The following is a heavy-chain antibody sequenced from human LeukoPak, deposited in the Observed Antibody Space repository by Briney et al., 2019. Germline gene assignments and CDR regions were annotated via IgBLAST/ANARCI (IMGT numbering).Heavy chain of an antibody. V-gene: IGHV3-9*01. D-gene: IGHD6-19*01. CDR1: GFILNNYA. CDR3: AKDNRRHYTSGPNPDSLH. Sequence: GRSLRLSCAGSGFILNNYAMHWVRQPPGKGLEWVSGISWNSGSIDYADSVKGRFTISRDNAKNSLYLQMNSLRVEDTALYYCAKDNRRHYTSGPNPDSLHWGQGALVTVSS. J-gene: IGHJ4*02. CDR2: ISWNSGSI.